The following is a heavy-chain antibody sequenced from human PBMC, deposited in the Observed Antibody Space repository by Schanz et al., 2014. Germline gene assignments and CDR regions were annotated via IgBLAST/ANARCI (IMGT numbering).Heavy chain of an antibody. CDR3: AKKVPAYNPFDS. V-gene: IGHV3-23*04. Sequence: EVQLVQSGGGLVQPGGSLRLSCAASGFTFSGYSMNWVRQAPGKGLEWVSAISGGGGTTYYTDSVKGRFTISRDNSKSTLYLQMNRLRAEDTAVYFCAKKVPAYNPFDSWGQGTLVTVSS. CDR2: ISGGGGTT. J-gene: IGHJ4*02. D-gene: IGHD1-1*01. CDR1: GFTFSGYS.